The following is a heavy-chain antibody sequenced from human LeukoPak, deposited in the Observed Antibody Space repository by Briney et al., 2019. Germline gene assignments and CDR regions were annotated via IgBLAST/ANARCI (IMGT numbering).Heavy chain of an antibody. J-gene: IGHJ3*02. CDR1: GGSFSGYY. D-gene: IGHD4-11*01. CDR3: ARMTTSAFDI. Sequence: SETLSLTCAVYGGSFSGYYWSWIRQPPGKGLEWIGEISHSGSTNYNPSLKSRVTISVDTSKNQFSLKLSSVTAADTAVYYCARMTTSAFDIWGQGTMVTVSS. V-gene: IGHV4-34*01. CDR2: ISHSGST.